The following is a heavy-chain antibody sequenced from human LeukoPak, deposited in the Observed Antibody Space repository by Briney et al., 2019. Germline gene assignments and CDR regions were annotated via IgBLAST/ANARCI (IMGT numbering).Heavy chain of an antibody. CDR1: GFTFSSYS. CDR3: ARAGGSTVSHSDY. D-gene: IGHD4-17*01. J-gene: IGHJ4*02. CDR2: ISSTSYI. V-gene: IGHV3-21*01. Sequence: GGSLRLSCAASGFTFSSYSMNWIRQAPGKGLEWVSSISSTSYIYYADSVKGRFTISKDNAKNSLYLQMNGLRAEDTAVYYCARAGGSTVSHSDYWGQGTLVTVSS.